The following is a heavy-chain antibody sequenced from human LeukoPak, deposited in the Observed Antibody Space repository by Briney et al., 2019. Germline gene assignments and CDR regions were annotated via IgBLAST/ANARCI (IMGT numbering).Heavy chain of an antibody. D-gene: IGHD6-13*01. V-gene: IGHV1-46*01. CDR1: GYTFTSYY. CDR3: ARSAEAGTGGWGDNWFDP. J-gene: IGHJ5*02. Sequence: GASVKVSCKASGYTFTSYYMHWVRQAPGQGLEWMGIINPSGGSTSYAQKFQGRVTMTRDTSTSTVYMELSSLRSEDTAVYYCARSAEAGTGGWGDNWFDPWGQGTLVTVSS. CDR2: INPSGGST.